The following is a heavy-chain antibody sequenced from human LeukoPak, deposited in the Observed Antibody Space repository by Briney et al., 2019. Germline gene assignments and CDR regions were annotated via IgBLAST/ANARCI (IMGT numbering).Heavy chain of an antibody. D-gene: IGHD3-10*01. Sequence: SETLSLTCTVSGGSISSYYWSWIRQPPGKGLEWIGYIYYSGSTNYNPSLKSRVTISVDTSKNQFSLKLSSVTAAGTAVYYCARYYYGSGSYYRDWGQGTLVTVSS. V-gene: IGHV4-59*01. J-gene: IGHJ4*02. CDR3: ARYYYGSGSYYRD. CDR1: GGSISSYY. CDR2: IYYSGST.